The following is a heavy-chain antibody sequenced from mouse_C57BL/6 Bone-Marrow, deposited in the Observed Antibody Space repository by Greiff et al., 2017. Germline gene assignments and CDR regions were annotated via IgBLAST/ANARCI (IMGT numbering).Heavy chain of an antibody. CDR1: GYTFTSYW. D-gene: IGHD3-2*02. CDR2: IDPSDSET. Sequence: VQLQQPGAELVRPGSSVKLSCKASGYTFTSYWMHWVKQRPIQGLEWIGNIDPSDSETHYNQKFKDKATLTVDKSSSTAYMQLRSLTSEDTAVDYCARFGTAQDPWFAYWGQGTLVTVSA. V-gene: IGHV1-52*01. CDR3: ARFGTAQDPWFAY. J-gene: IGHJ3*01.